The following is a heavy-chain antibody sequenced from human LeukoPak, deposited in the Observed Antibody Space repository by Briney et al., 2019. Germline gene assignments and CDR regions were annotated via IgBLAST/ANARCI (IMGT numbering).Heavy chain of an antibody. V-gene: IGHV4-34*01. CDR2: INHSGST. CDR1: GGSFSNYH. CDR3: AKGSADY. J-gene: IGHJ4*02. Sequence: KPSETLSLTCAVYGGSFSNYHWSWIRQPPGQGLEWIGEINHSGSTNYNPSLKSRVTMSVDTSKNQFSLKLSSVTAADTAVYYCAKGSADYWGQGTLVTVSS. D-gene: IGHD6-19*01.